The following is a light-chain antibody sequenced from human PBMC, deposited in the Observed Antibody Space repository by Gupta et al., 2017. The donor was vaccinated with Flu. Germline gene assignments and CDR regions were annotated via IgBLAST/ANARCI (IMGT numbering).Light chain of an antibody. CDR1: NSNIEKHF. CDR2: SNN. CDR3: DAWDDSCSSLV. Sequence: SVLTQSPSASRTPGQRVTISCSGGNSNIEKHFVYWYQQLPGPAPRLLVYSNNQRPSGVPARFSGSKSGTSASLTISRLRAEDEADYYCDAWDDSCSSLVFGGGTKLTVL. V-gene: IGLV1-47*02. J-gene: IGLJ3*02.